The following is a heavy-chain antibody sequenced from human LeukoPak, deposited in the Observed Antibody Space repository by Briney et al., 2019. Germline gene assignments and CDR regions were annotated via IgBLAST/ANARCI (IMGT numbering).Heavy chain of an antibody. D-gene: IGHD5-18*01. V-gene: IGHV3-23*01. CDR2: ISGSGDT. CDR1: GGSISSSSYY. CDR3: AKEGGYNYGYLDS. J-gene: IGHJ4*02. Sequence: ETLSLTCTVSGGSISSSSYYWSWIRQPPGKGLEGVSTISGSGDTYYVDSVKGRFTISRDNSKNTLYLQMNSLIAEDTAVYYCAKEGGYNYGYLDSGGQGTLVTVSS.